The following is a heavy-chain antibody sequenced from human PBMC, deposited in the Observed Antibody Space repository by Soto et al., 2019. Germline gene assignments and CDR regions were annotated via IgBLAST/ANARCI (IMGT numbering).Heavy chain of an antibody. CDR1: GYSFTSYW. J-gene: IGHJ4*02. Sequence: ESLKISCKGSGYSFTSYWIGWVRQMPGKGLEWMGIIYPGDSDTRYSPSFQGQVTISADKSISTAYLQWSSLKASDTAMYYCARSGLFGDGYNNYFDYWGQGTLVTVSS. CDR3: ARSGLFGDGYNNYFDY. CDR2: IYPGDSDT. D-gene: IGHD3-3*01. V-gene: IGHV5-51*01.